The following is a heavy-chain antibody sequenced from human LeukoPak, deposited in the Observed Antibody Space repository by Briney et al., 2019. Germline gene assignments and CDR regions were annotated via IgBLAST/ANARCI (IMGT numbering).Heavy chain of an antibody. CDR1: GGTFSSYA. CDR2: IIPILGIA. CDR3: ARDPHRLYDFWSGYFDY. V-gene: IGHV1-69*04. D-gene: IGHD3-3*01. J-gene: IGHJ4*02. Sequence: ASVKVSCKASGGTFSSYAISWVRQAPGQGLEWMGRIIPILGIANHAQKFQGRVTITADKSTSTAYMELSSLRSEDTAAYYCARDPHRLYDFWSGYFDYWGQGTLVTVSS.